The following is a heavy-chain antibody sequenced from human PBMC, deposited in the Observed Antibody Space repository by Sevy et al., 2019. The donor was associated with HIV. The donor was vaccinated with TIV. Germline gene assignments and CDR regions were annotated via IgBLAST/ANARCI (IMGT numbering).Heavy chain of an antibody. J-gene: IGHJ6*02. CDR1: GYTFTSYW. CDR3: AGGSGSSSEGVIYHYYYGMDV. D-gene: IGHD6-6*01. CDR2: IYPSDSDT. V-gene: IGHV5-51*01. Sequence: GESLKISCKGSGYTFTSYWIGWVRQMPGKGLESMGIIYPSDSDTRYSPSFQGQVTISADKSISTAYLQSSSLRASDSAMYYCAGGSGSSSEGVIYHYYYGMDVWGQGTTVTVSS.